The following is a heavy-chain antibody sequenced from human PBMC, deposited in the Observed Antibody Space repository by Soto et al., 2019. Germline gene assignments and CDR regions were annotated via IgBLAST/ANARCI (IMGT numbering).Heavy chain of an antibody. V-gene: IGHV1-8*01. J-gene: IGHJ5*02. CDR3: ACCPKSSSGSWFAP. Sequence: GASVKVSCKASGYTFTSYDINWVRQATGQGLEWMGWMNPISGNTGYAQKFQGRVTMTRNTSISTAYMELSSLRSEDTAVYYCACCPKSSSGSWFAPRAQGTPVTVSS. CDR2: MNPISGNT. CDR1: GYTFTSYD. D-gene: IGHD6-6*01.